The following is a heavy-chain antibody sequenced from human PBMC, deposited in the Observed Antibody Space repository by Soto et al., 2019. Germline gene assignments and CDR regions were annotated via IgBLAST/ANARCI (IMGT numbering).Heavy chain of an antibody. CDR1: GGSISSGGYY. CDR2: IYYTGTI. Sequence: SETLSLTCTVSGGSISSGGYYWSWIRQHPGKGLEWIGYIYYTGTISYKPSLQSRAAISLDTSKNQFSLKLTSATATDTAVYYCVRMKTGGSRPVDHWGQGTLVTVSS. CDR3: VRMKTGGSRPVDH. D-gene: IGHD2-15*01. V-gene: IGHV4-30-4*08. J-gene: IGHJ4*02.